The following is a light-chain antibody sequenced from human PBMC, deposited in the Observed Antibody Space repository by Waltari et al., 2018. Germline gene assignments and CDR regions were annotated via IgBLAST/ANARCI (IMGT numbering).Light chain of an antibody. Sequence: SFELIQPPPVAVSPGQTANITCARDKLGDIYTYCYQQKPGQSPVAIMYQDTRRPSGIPERFSGSNSGNTSTLTISETQPVDEADYFCQTWDTITAIFGGGTRLTVL. CDR1: KLGDIY. V-gene: IGLV3-1*01. CDR3: QTWDTITAI. CDR2: QDT. J-gene: IGLJ2*01.